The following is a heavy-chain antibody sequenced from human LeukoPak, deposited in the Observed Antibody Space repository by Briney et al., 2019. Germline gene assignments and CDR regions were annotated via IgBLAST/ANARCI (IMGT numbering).Heavy chain of an antibody. CDR1: GFTFSSYA. CDR3: AKSQGIAAAIY. V-gene: IGHV3-30-3*02. CDR2: ISYDGSNK. J-gene: IGHJ4*02. Sequence: GGSLRLSCAASGFTFSSYAMHWVRQAPGKGLEWVAVISYDGSNKYYADSVKGRFTISRDNSKNTLYLQMNSLRAEDTAVYYCAKSQGIAAAIYWGQGTLVTVSS. D-gene: IGHD6-13*01.